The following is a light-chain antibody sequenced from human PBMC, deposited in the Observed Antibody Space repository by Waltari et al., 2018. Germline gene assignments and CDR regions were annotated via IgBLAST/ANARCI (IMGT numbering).Light chain of an antibody. CDR3: TLYMGSGIWV. Sequence: QTVVTQEPSLSVSPGGTVTLTFALSSGSISTTSSATWYQHTPGQATSSPVYQGNPRPSGIPHRFSGSILGNKAAHTITGAQSDDDSDYYITLYMGSGIWVFCGGPNLTFL. V-gene: IGLV8-61*01. CDR1: SGSISTTSS. CDR2: QGN. J-gene: IGLJ3*02.